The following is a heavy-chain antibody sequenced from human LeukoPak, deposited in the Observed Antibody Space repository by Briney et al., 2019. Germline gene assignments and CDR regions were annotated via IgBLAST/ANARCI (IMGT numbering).Heavy chain of an antibody. V-gene: IGHV3-7*01. Sequence: GGSLRLSCAASGFTFSSYWMSWVRQAPGKGREWVANIKQDGSEKYYVDSVKGRFTVSRDNAKNSLYLQMNSLRVEDTAVYYCAKIYNLLSGYYRDYWGQGTLVTVSS. CDR3: AKIYNLLSGYYRDY. D-gene: IGHD3-3*01. CDR1: GFTFSSYW. CDR2: IKQDGSEK. J-gene: IGHJ4*02.